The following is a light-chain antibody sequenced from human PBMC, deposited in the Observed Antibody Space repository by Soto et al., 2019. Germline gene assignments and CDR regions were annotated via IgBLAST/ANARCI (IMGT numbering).Light chain of an antibody. CDR3: SSYTSSSTVV. CDR1: SSDVGGSNY. Sequence: QSALTQPASVSGSPGQSITISCTGTSSDVGGSNYVSWYQQHPGKAPKLMIYEVSNRPSGVSNRFSGSKSGNTASLTISGLQAEDEADYHCSSYTSSSTVVFGGGTKLTVL. J-gene: IGLJ2*01. CDR2: EVS. V-gene: IGLV2-14*01.